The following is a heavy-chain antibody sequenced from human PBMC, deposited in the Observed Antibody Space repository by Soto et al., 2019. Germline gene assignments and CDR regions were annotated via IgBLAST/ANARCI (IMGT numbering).Heavy chain of an antibody. CDR3: ARVGGVGAPPGTDF. V-gene: IGHV1-69*01. Sequence: QLVQSGAEVKKPGSSVKISCKASGGTFSSYVISWLRQAPGQGLEWMGGVIPILGQAYYAPNLQGRVTRATDGSTRTAYMELNRLTSADTAVYFCARVGGVGAPPGTDFWGQGTLVTVA. D-gene: IGHD1-26*01. CDR1: GGTFSSYV. J-gene: IGHJ4*02. CDR2: VIPILGQA.